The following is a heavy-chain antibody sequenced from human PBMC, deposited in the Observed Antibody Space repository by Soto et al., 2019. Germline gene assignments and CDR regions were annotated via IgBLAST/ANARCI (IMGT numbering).Heavy chain of an antibody. CDR2: IIPIFGTA. CDR3: ARGTYYYDSSGYYSCAFDI. D-gene: IGHD3-22*01. CDR1: GGTFSSYA. V-gene: IGHV1-69*01. J-gene: IGHJ3*02. Sequence: QVQLVQSGAEVKKPGSSVKVSCKASGGTFSSYAISWVRQAPGQGLEWMGGIIPIFGTANYAQKFQGRVTITADESTRTAYMELSSLRSEDTAVYYCARGTYYYDSSGYYSCAFDIWGQGTMVTVSS.